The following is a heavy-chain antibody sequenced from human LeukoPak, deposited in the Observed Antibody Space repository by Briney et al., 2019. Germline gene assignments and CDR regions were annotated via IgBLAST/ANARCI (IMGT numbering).Heavy chain of an antibody. CDR3: ARDEGYYDYSGYYRFDY. CDR1: GYTFTSYG. D-gene: IGHD3-22*01. V-gene: IGHV1-18*01. Sequence: ASVKVSCKASGYTFTSYGISWVRQAPGQGLEWMGWISAYNGNTNYAQKLQGRVTMTTDTSTSTAYMELRSLRSDDTALYYCARDEGYYDYSGYYRFDYWGQGTLVTVSS. CDR2: ISAYNGNT. J-gene: IGHJ4*02.